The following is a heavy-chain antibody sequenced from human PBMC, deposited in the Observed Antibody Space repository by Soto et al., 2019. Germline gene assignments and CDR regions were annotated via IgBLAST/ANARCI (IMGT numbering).Heavy chain of an antibody. D-gene: IGHD3-22*01. CDR2: IWYDGSNK. V-gene: IGHV3-33*01. J-gene: IGHJ6*02. CDR3: ARNTYYYDSSGYYRHYYYYGMDV. CDR1: GFTFSSYG. Sequence: QVQLVESGGGVVQPGRSLRLSCAASGFTFSSYGMHWVRQAPGKGLEWVAVIWYDGSNKYYADSVKGRFTISRDNSKNTLYLQMNGLRAEDTAVYYCARNTYYYDSSGYYRHYYYYGMDVWGQGTTVTVSS.